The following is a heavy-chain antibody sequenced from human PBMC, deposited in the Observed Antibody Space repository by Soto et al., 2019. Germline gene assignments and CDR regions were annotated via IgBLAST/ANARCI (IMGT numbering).Heavy chain of an antibody. Sequence: ASVKVSCKASGYTFTDYAITWVRQAPGRGLEWVGWISTSIGHTNYAQNFQGRVTMTTVSSTTTAYMELRNLRSDDTATYYCARSSYCSGGTCTNWFHPWGQGTLVTVSS. V-gene: IGHV1-18*01. CDR3: ARSSYCSGGTCTNWFHP. CDR2: ISTSIGHT. D-gene: IGHD2-15*01. J-gene: IGHJ5*02. CDR1: GYTFTDYA.